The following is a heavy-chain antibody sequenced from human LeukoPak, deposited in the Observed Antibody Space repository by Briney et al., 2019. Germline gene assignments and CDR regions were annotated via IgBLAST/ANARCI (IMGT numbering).Heavy chain of an antibody. CDR3: ASSGYSYGYYFDY. CDR2: IYTSGST. D-gene: IGHD5-18*01. V-gene: IGHV4-61*02. J-gene: IGHJ4*02. CDR1: GGSISSGSYY. Sequence: SETLSLTCTVSGGSISSGSYYWSWIRQPAGKGLEWIGRIYTSGSTNYNPSLKSRVTIPVDTSKNQFSLKLSSVTAADTAVYYCASSGYSYGYYFDYWGQGTLVTVSS.